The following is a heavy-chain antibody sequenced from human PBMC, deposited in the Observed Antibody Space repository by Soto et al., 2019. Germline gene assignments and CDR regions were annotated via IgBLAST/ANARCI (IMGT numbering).Heavy chain of an antibody. J-gene: IGHJ4*02. V-gene: IGHV3-23*01. Sequence: GVSLRLSCAASGFTFSSYAMNWVRQAPGKGLEWVSVISGSGGSTYYADSVKGRFTISRDNSKNTLYLQMNSLRAEDTAVYYCARRGSGSYYDYWGQGTLVTVSS. D-gene: IGHD1-26*01. CDR1: GFTFSSYA. CDR2: ISGSGGST. CDR3: ARRGSGSYYDY.